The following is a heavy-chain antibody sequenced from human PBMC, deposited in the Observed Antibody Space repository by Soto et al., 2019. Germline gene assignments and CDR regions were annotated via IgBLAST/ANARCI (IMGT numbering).Heavy chain of an antibody. D-gene: IGHD3-3*01. J-gene: IGHJ5*02. CDR1: GGTFSSYA. CDR3: ASFRLTIFGVVNRWDWFDP. CDR2: IIPIFGTA. Sequence: GASVKVSCKASGGTFSSYAISWVRQAPGQGLEWMGGIIPIFGTANYAQKFQGRVTITADESTSTAYMELSSLRSEDTAVYYCASFRLTIFGVVNRWDWFDPWGQGTLVTVSS. V-gene: IGHV1-69*13.